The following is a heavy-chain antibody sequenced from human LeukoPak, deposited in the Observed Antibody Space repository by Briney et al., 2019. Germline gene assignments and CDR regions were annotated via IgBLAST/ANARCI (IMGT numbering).Heavy chain of an antibody. CDR1: GFTFSSYA. J-gene: IGHJ4*02. V-gene: IGHV3-23*01. CDR3: AKDFDWLPHQYYFDY. Sequence: GGSLRLSCAASGFTFSSYAMSWVGQAPGKGLEWVSSISGSGGSTYYADSVKGRFTISRDNSKNTLYLQMNSLRAEDTAVYYCAKDFDWLPHQYYFDYWGQGTLVTVSS. CDR2: ISGSGGST. D-gene: IGHD3-9*01.